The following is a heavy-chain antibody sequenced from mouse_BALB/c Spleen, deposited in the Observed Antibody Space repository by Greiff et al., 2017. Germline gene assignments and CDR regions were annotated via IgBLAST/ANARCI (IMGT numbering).Heavy chain of an antibody. Sequence: EVMLVESGGGLVQPGGSMKLSCVASGFTFSNYWMNWVRQSPEKGLEWVAEIRLKSNNYATHYAESVKGRFTISRDDSKSSVYLQMNNLRAEDTGIYYCTLYGTAPMDYWGQGTSVTVSS. D-gene: IGHD1-1*02. CDR2: IRLKSNNYAT. J-gene: IGHJ4*01. CDR1: GFTFSNYW. CDR3: TLYGTAPMDY. V-gene: IGHV6-6*02.